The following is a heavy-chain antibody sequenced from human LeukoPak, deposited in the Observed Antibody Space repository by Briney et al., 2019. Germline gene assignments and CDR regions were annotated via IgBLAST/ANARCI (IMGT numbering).Heavy chain of an antibody. CDR3: ARETHYYDSSGYYAPLDY. Sequence: GGSLRLSCAASGFTFDDYGMSWVRQAPGKGLEWVSGINWNGGSTGYADSVKGRFTISRDNAKNSLYLQMNSLRAEDTASYYCARETHYYDSSGYYAPLDYWGQGTLVTVSS. CDR2: INWNGGST. D-gene: IGHD3-22*01. V-gene: IGHV3-20*04. CDR1: GFTFDDYG. J-gene: IGHJ4*02.